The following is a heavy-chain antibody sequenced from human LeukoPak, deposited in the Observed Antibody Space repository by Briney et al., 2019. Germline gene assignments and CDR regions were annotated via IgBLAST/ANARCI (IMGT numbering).Heavy chain of an antibody. CDR2: INPDGSDK. CDR1: GFTFSNAW. Sequence: GGSLRLSCAASGFTFSNAWMSWVRQAPGKGLEWVANINPDGSDKYYVDSVKGRFTVSRDNAQKSLYLQMNSLTAEDSAVYYCGRWGLNAALDRWGQGSLVTVSS. V-gene: IGHV3-7*01. J-gene: IGHJ5*02. D-gene: IGHD2-15*01. CDR3: GRWGLNAALDR.